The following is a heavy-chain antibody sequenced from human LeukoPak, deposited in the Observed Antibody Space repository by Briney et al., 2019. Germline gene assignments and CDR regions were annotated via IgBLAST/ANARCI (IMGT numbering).Heavy chain of an antibody. Sequence: PSETLSLTCTVSGGSISSSIYYWSWIRQPPGKGLEWIGEINHSGSTNYNPSLKSRVTISVDTSKNQFSLKLSSVTAADTAVYYCARGLRPGFEAEIVGATPTYFDYWGQGTLVTVSS. J-gene: IGHJ4*02. CDR2: INHSGST. V-gene: IGHV4-39*07. D-gene: IGHD1-26*01. CDR3: ARGLRPGFEAEIVGATPTYFDY. CDR1: GGSISSSIYY.